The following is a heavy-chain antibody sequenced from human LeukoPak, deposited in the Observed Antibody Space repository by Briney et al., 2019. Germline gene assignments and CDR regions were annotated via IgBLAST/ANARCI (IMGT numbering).Heavy chain of an antibody. CDR1: GGSISNYY. J-gene: IGHJ4*02. V-gene: IGHV4-59*01. Sequence: SETLSLTCPVSGGSISNYYYWTWIRQPPGKGLEWIGYVYYTGSTNFNPSLKSRVTTSLDTSRNQFSLKLTSLTAADTAVYYCARGAMATTPFFDYWGQGTLVTVSS. CDR3: ARGAMATTPFFDY. CDR2: VYYTGST. D-gene: IGHD5-24*01.